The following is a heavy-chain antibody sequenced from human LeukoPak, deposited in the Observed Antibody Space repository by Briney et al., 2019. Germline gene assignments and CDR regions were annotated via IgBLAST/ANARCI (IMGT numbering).Heavy chain of an antibody. CDR3: AREHDFWSGYYGYYFDY. J-gene: IGHJ4*02. D-gene: IGHD3-3*01. CDR2: ISGSGGST. CDR1: GFTFSSYA. V-gene: IGHV3-23*01. Sequence: GGSLRLSCAASGFTFSSYAMSWVRQAPGKRLEWVSAISGSGGSTYYADSVKGRFTISRDNSKNTLYLQMDSLGAEDTAVYYCAREHDFWSGYYGYYFDYWGQGTLVTVSS.